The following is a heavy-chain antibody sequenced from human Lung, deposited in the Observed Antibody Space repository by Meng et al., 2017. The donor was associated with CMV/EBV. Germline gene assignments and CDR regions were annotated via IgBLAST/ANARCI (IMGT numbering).Heavy chain of an antibody. CDR3: ARGEAARDFDS. D-gene: IGHD6-25*01. CDR1: GFNFNIYE. V-gene: IGHV3-48*03. Sequence: GESLKISCAASGFNFNIYEMSWVRQAPGKGLEWVSYISMSGSTIYYAVAVKGRFTISRDNAKNSLYLQMNSLRVEDTALYYCARGEAARDFDSWGQGTRVXVSS. CDR2: ISMSGSTI. J-gene: IGHJ4*02.